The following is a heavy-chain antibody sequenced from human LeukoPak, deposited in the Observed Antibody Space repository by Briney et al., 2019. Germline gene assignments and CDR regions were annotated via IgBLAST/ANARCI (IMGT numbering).Heavy chain of an antibody. CDR2: IYYSGST. CDR3: AKMRARAGADWFDP. CDR1: GGSISSYY. D-gene: IGHD2-21*01. Sequence: PSETLSLTCTVSGGSISSYYWSWIRQPPGKGLEWIGYIYYSGSTNYNPSLKSRVTISVDTSKNQFSLKLSSVTAADTAVYYCAKMRARAGADWFDPWGRGTLVTVSS. J-gene: IGHJ5*02. V-gene: IGHV4-59*01.